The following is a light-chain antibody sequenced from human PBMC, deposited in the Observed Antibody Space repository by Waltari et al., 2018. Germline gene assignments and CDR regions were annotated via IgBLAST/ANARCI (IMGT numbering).Light chain of an antibody. CDR2: DAS. V-gene: IGKV3-11*01. J-gene: IGKJ2*01. CDR1: QSVSSY. Sequence: EIVLTPSPATLSFSPGERATLSCRASQSVSSYLAWYQQKPGQAPRLLTYDASNRATGIPARFSGSGSGTDFTLTISSLEPEDFAVYYCQQRSNWPPYTFGQGTKLEIK. CDR3: QQRSNWPPYT.